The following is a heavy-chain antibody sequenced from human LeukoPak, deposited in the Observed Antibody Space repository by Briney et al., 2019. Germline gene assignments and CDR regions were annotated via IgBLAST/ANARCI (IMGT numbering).Heavy chain of an antibody. J-gene: IGHJ4*02. CDR1: GGSISSSSYY. CDR2: IYYSGST. Sequence: SETLSLTCTVSGGSISSSSYYWGWIRQPPGKGLEWIGSIYYSGSTYYNPSLKSRVTISVDTSKNQFSLKLSSVTAADTAVYYCARGHHGTTGYYFDYWGQGTLVTVSS. CDR3: ARGHHGTTGYYFDY. V-gene: IGHV4-39*07. D-gene: IGHD1-1*01.